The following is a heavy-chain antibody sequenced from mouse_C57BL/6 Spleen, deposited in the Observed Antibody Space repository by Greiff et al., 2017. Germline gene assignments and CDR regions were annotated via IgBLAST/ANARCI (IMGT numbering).Heavy chain of an antibody. CDR3: ARGDYYGSSPDYYAMDY. Sequence: VQLQQSGAELARPGASVKLSCKASGYTFTSYGISWVKQRTGQGLEWIGEIYPRSGNTYYNEKFKGKATLTADKSSSTAYMELRSLTSEDSAVXFCARGDYYGSSPDYYAMDYWGQGTSVTVSS. CDR1: GYTFTSYG. D-gene: IGHD1-1*01. CDR2: IYPRSGNT. V-gene: IGHV1-81*01. J-gene: IGHJ4*01.